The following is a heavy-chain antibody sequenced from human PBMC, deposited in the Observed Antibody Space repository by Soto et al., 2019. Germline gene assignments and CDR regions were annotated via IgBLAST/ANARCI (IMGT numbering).Heavy chain of an antibody. CDR1: GGSFSGYY. Sequence: PSETLSLTWAVYGGSFSGYYWSWIRQPPGKGLEWIGEINHSGSTNYNPSLKSRVTISVDTSKNQFSLKLSSVTAADTAVYYCARAVLGYCSGGSCSPDSYYGMDVWGQGTTVTV. CDR3: ARAVLGYCSGGSCSPDSYYGMDV. CDR2: INHSGST. J-gene: IGHJ6*02. D-gene: IGHD2-15*01. V-gene: IGHV4-34*01.